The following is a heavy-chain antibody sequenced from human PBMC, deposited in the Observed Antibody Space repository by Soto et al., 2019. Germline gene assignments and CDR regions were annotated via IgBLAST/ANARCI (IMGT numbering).Heavy chain of an antibody. CDR1: GGTVSSYT. D-gene: IGHD2-15*01. Sequence: GASVKVSRKASGGTVSSYTISWVGQAPGQRLEWMGRIIPILGIANYAQKFQGRVTITADKSTSTAYMELSSLRSEDTAVYYCARDIVVVVAATLWGAAEPAEKWFDPWGQGTLVTVSS. J-gene: IGHJ5*02. V-gene: IGHV1-69*04. CDR2: IIPILGIA. CDR3: ARDIVVVVAATLWGAAEPAEKWFDP.